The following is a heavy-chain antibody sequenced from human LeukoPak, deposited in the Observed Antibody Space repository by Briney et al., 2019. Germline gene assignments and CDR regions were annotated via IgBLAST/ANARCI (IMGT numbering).Heavy chain of an antibody. CDR3: ARSMYGEGRRIIDFDY. D-gene: IGHD4/OR15-4a*01. V-gene: IGHV3-72*01. CDR1: GFTFSDHY. J-gene: IGHJ4*02. Sequence: AGGSLRLCCAASGFTFSDHYIDWVRQAPGNGLEWVARTRNKVNSYTTAYAASVTGRFTVSSNSVYLQMDSLKIEDTAVYYCARSMYGEGRRIIDFDYWGQGSLLTVSS. CDR2: TRNKVNSYTT.